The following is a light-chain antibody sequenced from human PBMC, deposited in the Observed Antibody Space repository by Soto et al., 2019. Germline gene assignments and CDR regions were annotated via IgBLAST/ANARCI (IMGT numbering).Light chain of an antibody. CDR2: DAS. Sequence: DIPMTQSPSTLSASVGGRGIITRRANQSLSGWLAWYQQKPGKAPKLLIYDASSLESGIPSRFSGSGSGTEFTPTISSLQSEDVATDYCQKYNRAPLTFGGGTKLDIK. J-gene: IGKJ4*01. V-gene: IGKV1-5*01. CDR1: QSLSGW. CDR3: QKYNRAPLT.